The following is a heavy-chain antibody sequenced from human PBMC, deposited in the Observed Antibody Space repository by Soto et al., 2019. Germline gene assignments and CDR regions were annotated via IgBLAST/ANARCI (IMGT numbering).Heavy chain of an antibody. V-gene: IGHV3-9*01. D-gene: IGHD6-13*01. CDR2: ITWNSDRV. CDR3: AKGLSIAAIDY. Sequence: EVQLVESGGGLVQPGRSLRLSCTASGFTFDAYALHWVRQAPAKGLEWVSGITWNSDRVDYADSVKGRFTVSRDNARNSLYLQMNSLRPEDTASYFCAKGLSIAAIDYWGQGTLVTVSS. J-gene: IGHJ4*02. CDR1: GFTFDAYA.